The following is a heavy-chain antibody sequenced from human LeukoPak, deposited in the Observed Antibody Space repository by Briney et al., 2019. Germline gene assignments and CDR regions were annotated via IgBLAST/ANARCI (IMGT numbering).Heavy chain of an antibody. D-gene: IGHD6-19*01. J-gene: IGHJ4*02. V-gene: IGHV1-18*01. Sequence: ASVKVSCKASGYTFTSYGISWVRQAPGQGLEWMGWISAYNGNTNYAQKLQGRVTMTTDTSTSTAYMELRSLRSDDTAVYYCARAPSYAVAGLFDYWGQGTLVAVSS. CDR1: GYTFTSYG. CDR2: ISAYNGNT. CDR3: ARAPSYAVAGLFDY.